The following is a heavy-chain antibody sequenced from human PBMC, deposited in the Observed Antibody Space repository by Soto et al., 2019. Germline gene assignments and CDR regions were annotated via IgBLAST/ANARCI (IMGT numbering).Heavy chain of an antibody. Sequence: ASVKVSCKASGYTFATYAMHWVRQAPGQRLEWMGWINAGNGNTKYSQKFQGRVTITKDTSASTAYMELSSLRSEDTAVYYCARDRGGYYDSSGYSDYWGQGTLVTVSS. CDR2: INAGNGNT. CDR1: GYTFATYA. V-gene: IGHV1-3*01. CDR3: ARDRGGYYDSSGYSDY. D-gene: IGHD3-22*01. J-gene: IGHJ4*02.